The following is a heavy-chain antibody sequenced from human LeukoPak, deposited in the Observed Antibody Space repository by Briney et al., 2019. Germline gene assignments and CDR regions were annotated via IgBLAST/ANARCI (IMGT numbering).Heavy chain of an antibody. CDR2: IYFSGSR. D-gene: IGHD3-10*01. Sequence: SETLSLTCSVSGASIRSGDHHWSWLRQSPGKGLEWIGYIYFSGSRSSNPSLRSRLTISVDTSKNQFSLKLSSVTAADTAVYYCARDKIYYGSGSYYPRAAFDYWGQGTLVTVSS. CDR3: ARDKIYYGSGSYYPRAAFDY. J-gene: IGHJ4*02. V-gene: IGHV4-30-4*08. CDR1: GASIRSGDHH.